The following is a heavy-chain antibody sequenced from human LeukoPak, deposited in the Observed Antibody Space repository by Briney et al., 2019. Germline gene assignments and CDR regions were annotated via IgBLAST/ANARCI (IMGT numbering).Heavy chain of an antibody. CDR3: ARDRHSTNAFDI. CDR1: GFTFSSYS. D-gene: IGHD2/OR15-2a*01. Sequence: PGGSLRLSCAASGFTFSSYSTNWVRQAPGKGLEWVSSISSSSSYIYYADSVKGRFTISRDNAKNSLYLQMNSLRAEDTAVHYCARDRHSTNAFDIWGQGTMVTVSS. CDR2: ISSSSSYI. J-gene: IGHJ3*02. V-gene: IGHV3-21*01.